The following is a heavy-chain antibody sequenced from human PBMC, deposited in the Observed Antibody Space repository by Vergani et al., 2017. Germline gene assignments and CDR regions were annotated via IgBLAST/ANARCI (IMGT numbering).Heavy chain of an antibody. D-gene: IGHD5-24*01. V-gene: IGHV3-23*01. Sequence: EVQLLESGGGLVQPGGSLRLSCAASGFTFSSYAMRWVRQAPGKGLGWGSAISGRGGSTYYADSVKGRFTIARDNSKNTMYLQMNSLRAEDTAVYYCAKNRDGYNFYWGQGTLVTVSS. CDR1: GFTFSSYA. CDR2: ISGRGGST. CDR3: AKNRDGYNFY. J-gene: IGHJ4*02.